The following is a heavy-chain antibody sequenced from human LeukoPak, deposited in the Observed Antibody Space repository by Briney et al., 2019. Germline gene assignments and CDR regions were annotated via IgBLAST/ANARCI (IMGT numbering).Heavy chain of an antibody. Sequence: SGTLSLTCAVSGGSISSNNWWSWVRQPPGKGLEWIGEIYHSGSTNYNPSLKSRVTISVDKSKSQFSLTLTSVTAADTALYYCARQPYTGVVGSTRFDPWGQGTLVTVSS. V-gene: IGHV4-4*02. CDR2: IYHSGST. D-gene: IGHD1-26*01. J-gene: IGHJ5*02. CDR1: GGSISSNNW. CDR3: ARQPYTGVVGSTRFDP.